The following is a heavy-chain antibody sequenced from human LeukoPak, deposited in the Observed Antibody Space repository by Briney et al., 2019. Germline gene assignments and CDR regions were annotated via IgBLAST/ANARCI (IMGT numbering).Heavy chain of an antibody. CDR3: ARGGRVGPLDY. CDR2: INPSDGST. CDR1: GDTFTSYY. V-gene: IGHV1-46*01. D-gene: IGHD3-10*01. Sequence: ASVKVSCKASGDTFTSYYMHWVRQAPGQGLGWMGIINPSDGSTNYAQEFQGRVTMTRDTSTSTVYMELSSLRSEDTAVYYCARGGRVGPLDYWGQGTLVTVSS. J-gene: IGHJ4*02.